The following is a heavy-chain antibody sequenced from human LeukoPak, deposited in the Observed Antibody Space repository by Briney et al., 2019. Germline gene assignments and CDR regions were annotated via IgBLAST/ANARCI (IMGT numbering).Heavy chain of an antibody. J-gene: IGHJ4*02. V-gene: IGHV3-21*01. CDR1: GFTFSSYS. Sequence: GGSLRLSCAASGFTFSSYSMNWVRQAPGKGLEWVSSISSSSSYIYYADSVKGRFTISRDNAKNSLYLQINSLRAEDTAVYYCARGTMVRGVILDYWGQGTLVTVSS. CDR2: ISSSSSYI. D-gene: IGHD3-10*01. CDR3: ARGTMVRGVILDY.